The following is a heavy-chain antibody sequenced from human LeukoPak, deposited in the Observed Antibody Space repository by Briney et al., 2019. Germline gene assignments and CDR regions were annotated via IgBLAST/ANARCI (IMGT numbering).Heavy chain of an antibody. CDR2: IYPSDSDI. D-gene: IGHD4-17*01. J-gene: IGHJ4*02. Sequence: GESLKISCKGSGYSFTSYWIGWVRQMPGKGLEWTGLIYPSDSDIRYSPSFQGQVSISVDKSIRTAYLQWSSLKASDTAMYYCARLPYGVGGYYFDYWGQGTLVTVSS. CDR3: ARLPYGVGGYYFDY. CDR1: GYSFTSYW. V-gene: IGHV5-51*01.